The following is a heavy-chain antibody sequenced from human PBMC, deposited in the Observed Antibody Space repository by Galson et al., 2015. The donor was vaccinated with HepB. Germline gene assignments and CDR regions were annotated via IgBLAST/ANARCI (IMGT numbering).Heavy chain of an antibody. CDR3: ARDAMGRGSGSYSAFDY. CDR1: GFAFNTYT. Sequence: SLRLSCAASGFAFNTYTMQWVRQAPGKGLEWVATISSAGTTQYYADSVKGRFTSSRDNCKNLVYLQMNSLGAEDTAVYYCARDAMGRGSGSYSAFDYWGQGTLVTVSS. J-gene: IGHJ4*02. D-gene: IGHD1-26*01. V-gene: IGHV3-30-3*01. CDR2: ISSAGTTQ.